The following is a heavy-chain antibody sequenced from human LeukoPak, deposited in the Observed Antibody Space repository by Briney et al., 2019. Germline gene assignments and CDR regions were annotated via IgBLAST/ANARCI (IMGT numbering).Heavy chain of an antibody. Sequence: GGSLRLSCAASGFTVSSNYMSWVRQAPGKGLEWVSVIYSGGSTYYADPVKGRFTISRDNSKNTLYLRMNSLRAEDTAVYYCARASAIAAVDYWGQGTLVTVSS. D-gene: IGHD6-6*01. CDR3: ARASAIAAVDY. CDR1: GFTVSSNY. V-gene: IGHV3-66*02. J-gene: IGHJ4*02. CDR2: IYSGGST.